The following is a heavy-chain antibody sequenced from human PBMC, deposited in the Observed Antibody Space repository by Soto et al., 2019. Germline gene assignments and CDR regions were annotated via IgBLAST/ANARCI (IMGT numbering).Heavy chain of an antibody. CDR1: GFTFSDHY. Sequence: EVQLVESGGGLVQPGGSLRLSCAASGFTFSDHYMDWVRQAPGKGLGWVGRIRKKANSYSTRYAASVKGRFTIPRDDSRSSLALQTNSLKTEDTAVYSCTRVRIYADESGRPFDIGGQGTVVTVSS. D-gene: IGHD2-8*01. V-gene: IGHV3-72*01. CDR3: TRVRIYADESGRPFDI. J-gene: IGHJ3*02. CDR2: IRKKANSYST.